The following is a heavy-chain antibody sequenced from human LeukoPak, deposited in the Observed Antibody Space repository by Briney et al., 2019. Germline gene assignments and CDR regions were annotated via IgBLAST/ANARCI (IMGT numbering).Heavy chain of an antibody. V-gene: IGHV3-30-3*01. CDR1: GFTFSNYA. CDR2: ISFDGTNK. Sequence: PGGSLRLSCAASGFTFSNYAMHWVRQAPGKGLEWVAVISFDGTNKYYANSVQGRFTISRDNSKYTLYLQMNSLRAEDTALYYCARDMYDNGWSSFDYWGQGTLVTVSS. CDR3: ARDMYDNGWSSFDY. J-gene: IGHJ4*02. D-gene: IGHD3-10*01.